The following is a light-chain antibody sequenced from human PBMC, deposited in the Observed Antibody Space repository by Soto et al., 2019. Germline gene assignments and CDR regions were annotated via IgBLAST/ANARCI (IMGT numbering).Light chain of an antibody. V-gene: IGKV1-5*03. J-gene: IGKJ4*01. CDR2: KAS. CDR3: QQYHRSPVT. Sequence: IQMTQSPSTLAAFVGDRVAITCRASQSINSWLAWYQQKPGKAPNLLIFKASNLESGAPSWFSGSGSGTEFTLTISSLQPDDFATYYCQQYHRSPVTFGGGTKVEIK. CDR1: QSINSW.